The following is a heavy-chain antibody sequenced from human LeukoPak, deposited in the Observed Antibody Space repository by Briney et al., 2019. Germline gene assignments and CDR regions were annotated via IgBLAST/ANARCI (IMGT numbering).Heavy chain of an antibody. V-gene: IGHV4-59*08. J-gene: IGHJ4*02. D-gene: IGHD3-10*01. CDR1: GGSISSYY. CDR3: ARHARSYGSGSDFDY. Sequence: SSATLSLTCTVSGGSISSYYWSWIRQPPGKGLEWIGYIYYSGSTNYNPSLKSRVTISVDTSKNQFSLKLSSVTAADTAVYYCARHARSYGSGSDFDYWGQGTLVTASS. CDR2: IYYSGST.